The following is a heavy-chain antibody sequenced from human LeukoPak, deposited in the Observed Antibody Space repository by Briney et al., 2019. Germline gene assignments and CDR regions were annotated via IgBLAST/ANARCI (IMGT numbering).Heavy chain of an antibody. J-gene: IGHJ4*02. CDR1: GFTFSGSA. D-gene: IGHD2-15*01. Sequence: GGSLRLSCAASGFTFSGSATHWVRQASGKGLEWVGRIRSKANSYATAYAASVKGRFTISRDDSKNTAYLQMNSLKTEDTAVYYCTRLGISGYGRYFDYWGQGTLVTVSS. CDR3: TRLGISGYGRYFDY. CDR2: IRSKANSYAT. V-gene: IGHV3-73*01.